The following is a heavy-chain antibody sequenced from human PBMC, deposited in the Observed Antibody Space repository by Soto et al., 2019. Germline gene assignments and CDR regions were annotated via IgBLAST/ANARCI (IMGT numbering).Heavy chain of an antibody. Sequence: GGSLRLSCAASGFTFSNAWMSWVRQAPGKGLEWVGRIKSKTDGGTTDYAAPVKGRFTISRDDSKNTLYLQMNSLKTEDTAVYYCTTPYYDILTGYYKDYWGQGTLVTVSS. D-gene: IGHD3-9*01. CDR3: TTPYYDILTGYYKDY. CDR2: IKSKTDGGTT. CDR1: GFTFSNAW. J-gene: IGHJ4*02. V-gene: IGHV3-15*01.